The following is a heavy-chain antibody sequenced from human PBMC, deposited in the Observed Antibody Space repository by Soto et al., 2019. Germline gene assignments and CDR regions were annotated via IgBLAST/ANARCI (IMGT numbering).Heavy chain of an antibody. CDR2: IYYSGTT. J-gene: IGHJ3*01. CDR3: ARLGSGIAVAGRAFDF. D-gene: IGHD6-19*01. Sequence: PSETLSLTCSVSGGSISSSHYYWGWIRQPPGKGLEWIGSIYYSGTTYYNPSLKSRVTISVDTSKNQFSLKLNPVTAADTAVYYCARLGSGIAVAGRAFDFSGQGTMVTVSS. CDR1: GGSISSSHYY. V-gene: IGHV4-39*01.